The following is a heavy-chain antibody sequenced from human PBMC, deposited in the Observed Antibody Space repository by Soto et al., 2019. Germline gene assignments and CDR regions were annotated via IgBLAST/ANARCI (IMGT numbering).Heavy chain of an antibody. Sequence: QVQLVESGGGVVQPGRSLRLSCAASGFTFSSYGMHWVRQAPGKGLEWVAGISYDGSNKYYADSVKGRFTISRDNSKNTLYLQMNSLRAEDTGVYYCAKDRRQQLVLYYFDYWGQGTLVTVSS. CDR3: AKDRRQQLVLYYFDY. CDR1: GFTFSSYG. D-gene: IGHD6-13*01. CDR2: ISYDGSNK. V-gene: IGHV3-30*18. J-gene: IGHJ4*02.